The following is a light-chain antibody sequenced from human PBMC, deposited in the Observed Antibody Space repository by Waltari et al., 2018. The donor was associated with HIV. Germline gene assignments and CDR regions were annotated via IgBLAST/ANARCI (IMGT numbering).Light chain of an antibody. CDR3: QQVNSPPVT. J-gene: IGKJ3*01. Sequence: DIQMTQSPSVLSASVGDKITLACRASQAISNYVAWYQQKVGKAPRLLITGASTLQDGVPSRFNGSGSGTDFFLTISGLQTEDFGAYLCQQVNSPPVTFGPGTKVDI. CDR2: GAS. V-gene: IGKV1-9*01. CDR1: QAISNY.